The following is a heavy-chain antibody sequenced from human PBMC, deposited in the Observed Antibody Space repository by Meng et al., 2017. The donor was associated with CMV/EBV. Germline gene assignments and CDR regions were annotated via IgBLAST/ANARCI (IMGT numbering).Heavy chain of an antibody. D-gene: IGHD1-26*01. CDR1: GFTFRRDG. Sequence: GGSLRLSCAASGFTFRRDGMDWVRQGPGKGLEWVTFIENDGSNKYYADSVKGRFTISRDNFKNTVHLQINSLRAEDTALYYCVKFFRWDQPDDAFDIWGHGTMVTVSS. CDR2: IENDGSNK. J-gene: IGHJ3*02. V-gene: IGHV3-30*02. CDR3: VKFFRWDQPDDAFDI.